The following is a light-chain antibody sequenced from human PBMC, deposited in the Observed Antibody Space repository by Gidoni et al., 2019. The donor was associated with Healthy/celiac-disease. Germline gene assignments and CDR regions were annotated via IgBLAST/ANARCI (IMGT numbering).Light chain of an antibody. J-gene: IGKJ4*01. V-gene: IGKV4-1*01. CDR3: QQYYSTPRLT. Sequence: DIVMTQSPDSLAVSLGERATINCKSSQSVLYSSNNKNYLAWYQQKPGQPPKLLIYWASTRESGVPDRSSGSGSGTDFTLTISSLQAEDVAVYYCQQYYSTPRLTFGGGTKVEIK. CDR1: QSVLYSSNNKNY. CDR2: WAS.